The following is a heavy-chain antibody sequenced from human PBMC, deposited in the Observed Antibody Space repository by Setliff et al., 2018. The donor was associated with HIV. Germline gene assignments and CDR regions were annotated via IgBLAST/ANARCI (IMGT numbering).Heavy chain of an antibody. CDR3: HSGYDTEEQSYFDY. V-gene: IGHV3-74*01. D-gene: IGHD5-12*01. CDR2: VNSDGSSK. Sequence: GVLRLSCAASGFTFDRYWMKWVRQAPGKGLVWVSRVNSDGSSKTYADSVKDRFAISRDNAKNTLYLQMNSLRAEDTGVYYCHSGYDTEEQSYFDYWGQGTLVTVSS. CDR1: GFTFDRYW. J-gene: IGHJ4*02.